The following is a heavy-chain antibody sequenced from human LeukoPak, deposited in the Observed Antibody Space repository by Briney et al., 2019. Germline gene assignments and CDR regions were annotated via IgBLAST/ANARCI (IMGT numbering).Heavy chain of an antibody. D-gene: IGHD2-8*02. V-gene: IGHV1-69*05. CDR1: GGTFSSYA. Sequence: KVSCKASGGTFSSYAISWVRQAPGQGLEWMGGIIPIFGTANYAQKFQGRVTITTDESTSTAYMELGSLNSDDTAVYFCARDYFHGHCAGLSCFLLDYWGQGTLVTVPS. CDR2: IIPIFGTA. CDR3: ARDYFHGHCAGLSCFLLDY. J-gene: IGHJ4*02.